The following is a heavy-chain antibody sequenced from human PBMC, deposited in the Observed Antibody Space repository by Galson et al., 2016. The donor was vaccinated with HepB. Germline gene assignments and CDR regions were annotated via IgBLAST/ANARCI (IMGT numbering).Heavy chain of an antibody. J-gene: IGHJ6*02. CDR2: IHNSGST. D-gene: IGHD2-2*02. CDR1: SGSVSSGGYH. Sequence: SETLSLTCTVSSGSVSSGGYHWSWIRQPPGKGLEWIGYIHNSGSTNYNPFLKSRVTIAVDTSKNQFSLKLSSVTAADTAVYYCARDEGFYNGMDVWGQGTTVTVSS. CDR3: ARDEGFYNGMDV. V-gene: IGHV4-61*08.